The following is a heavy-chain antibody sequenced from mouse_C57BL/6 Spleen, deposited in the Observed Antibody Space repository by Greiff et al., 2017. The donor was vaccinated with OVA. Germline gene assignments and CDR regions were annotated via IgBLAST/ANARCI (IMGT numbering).Heavy chain of an antibody. J-gene: IGHJ4*01. CDR2: IYPGDGDT. D-gene: IGHD2-5*01. V-gene: IGHV1-82*01. Sequence: VQLQQSGPELVKPGASVKISCKASGYAFSSSWMNWVKQRPGKGLEWIGRIYPGDGDTNYNGKFKGKATLTADKSSSTAYMQLSSLTSEDSAVYFCAIKAYYSNSYAMDDWGQGTSVTVSS. CDR3: AIKAYYSNSYAMDD. CDR1: GYAFSSSW.